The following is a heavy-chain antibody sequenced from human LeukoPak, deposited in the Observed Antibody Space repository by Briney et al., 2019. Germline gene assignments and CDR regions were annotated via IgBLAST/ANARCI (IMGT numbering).Heavy chain of an antibody. J-gene: IGHJ4*02. CDR2: IWSDGSNI. CDR3: ARDAGYCSGGSCYPGQFDY. CDR1: GFTFSSYD. Sequence: GRSLRLSCAASGFTFSSYDIHWVRQAPGKGLEWVAIIWSDGSNIYYADSVKGRFTISRDNSKNTLYQQMNSLRAEDTAVYYCARDAGYCSGGSCYPGQFDYWGQGTLVTVSS. D-gene: IGHD2-15*01. V-gene: IGHV3-33*01.